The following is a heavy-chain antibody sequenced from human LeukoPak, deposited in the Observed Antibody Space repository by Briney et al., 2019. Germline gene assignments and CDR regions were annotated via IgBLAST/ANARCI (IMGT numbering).Heavy chain of an antibody. CDR2: IYYSGST. D-gene: IGHD5-12*01. CDR1: GGSISSGCYY. V-gene: IGHV4-30-4*01. J-gene: IGHJ4*02. Sequence: SQSQSLACTVSGGSISSGCYYWTWIRQPPGKGLEWIGYIYYSGSTDYNPPLNSRVTISVDTSKNQFSLKLSSVTAADTAVYYSARRYEHFDYWGQGTLAPVSS. CDR3: ARRYEHFDY.